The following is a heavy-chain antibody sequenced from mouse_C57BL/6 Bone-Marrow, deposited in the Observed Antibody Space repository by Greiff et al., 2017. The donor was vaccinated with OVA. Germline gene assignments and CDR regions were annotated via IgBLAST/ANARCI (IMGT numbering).Heavy chain of an antibody. CDR2: ISSGSSTI. CDR3: AKGGYSNYNYAMDY. V-gene: IGHV5-17*01. Sequence: EVQGVESGGGLVKPGGSLKLSCAASGFTFSDYGMHWVRQAPEKGLEWVAYISSGSSTIYYADTVKGRFNISRDNAKNTLFLQMTSLRSEDTAMYYCAKGGYSNYNYAMDYWGQGTSVTVSS. J-gene: IGHJ4*01. D-gene: IGHD2-5*01. CDR1: GFTFSDYG.